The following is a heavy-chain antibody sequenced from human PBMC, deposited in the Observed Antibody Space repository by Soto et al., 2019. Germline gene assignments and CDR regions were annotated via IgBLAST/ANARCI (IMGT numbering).Heavy chain of an antibody. V-gene: IGHV2-5*02. CDR2: IYWEDDK. CDR3: AHARISTTGTNLPFDY. CDR1: ITNGVG. Sequence: ITNGVGVAWIRQPPGKALEWLALIYWEDDKRYSPSLKSRLTVTKHTSKNQVVLTMTNMDPVDTATYYCAHARISTTGTNLPFDYWGQGTLVTVSS. D-gene: IGHD1-1*01. J-gene: IGHJ4*02.